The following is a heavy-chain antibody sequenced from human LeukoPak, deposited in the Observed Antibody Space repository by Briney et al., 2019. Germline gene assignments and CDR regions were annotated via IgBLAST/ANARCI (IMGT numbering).Heavy chain of an antibody. D-gene: IGHD3-3*01. V-gene: IGHV1-24*01. Sequence: ASVKVSCKVSGYTLTELSMHWVRQAPGKGLEWMGGFDPEDGETIYAQKFQGRVTMTEDTSTDTAYMELSSLRSEDTAVHYCATREWLSGFGPFDPWGQGTLVTVSS. CDR3: ATREWLSGFGPFDP. CDR2: FDPEDGET. J-gene: IGHJ5*02. CDR1: GYTLTELS.